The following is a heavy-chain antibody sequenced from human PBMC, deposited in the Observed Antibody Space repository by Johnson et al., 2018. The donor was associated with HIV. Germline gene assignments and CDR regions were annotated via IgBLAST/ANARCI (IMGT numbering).Heavy chain of an antibody. D-gene: IGHD4-23*01. CDR3: AKLPGGNSGFVDAFDI. CDR2: IPYDGSNK. J-gene: IGHJ3*02. V-gene: IGHV3-30*04. Sequence: QVQLVESGGGVVQPGRSLRLSCAASGFTFSSYAMHWVRQAPGKGLEWVAVIPYDGSNKYYADSVKGRFTISRDSSKDTLYLQMNSLRAEDTAVYYCAKLPGGNSGFVDAFDIWGQGTMVTVSS. CDR1: GFTFSSYA.